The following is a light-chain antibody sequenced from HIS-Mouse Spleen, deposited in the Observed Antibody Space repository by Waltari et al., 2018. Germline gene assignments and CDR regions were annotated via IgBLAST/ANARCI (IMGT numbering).Light chain of an antibody. CDR1: NIGRKS. CDR3: QVWDSSSDHVV. V-gene: IGLV3-21*02. CDR2: DDS. Sequence: SYVLTQPPSVSVAPGPTARITCGGNNIGRKSVHRYQQKPGQAPVLVVYDDSDRPSGIPERISSSNSGNTATLTISRVEAGDEADYYCQVWDSSSDHVVFGGGTKLTVL. J-gene: IGLJ2*01.